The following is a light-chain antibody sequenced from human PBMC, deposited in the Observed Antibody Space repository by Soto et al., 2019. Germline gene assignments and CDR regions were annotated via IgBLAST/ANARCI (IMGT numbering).Light chain of an antibody. J-gene: IGKJ1*01. CDR2: EAC. CDR3: HKYNDYSAWT. V-gene: IGKV1-5*03. CDR1: DNIVHW. Sequence: DIQMTQSPATLSASVGVSVAITCRASDNIVHWLAWYQQKPGKDPTLLIYEACILQNGVPSRFSGTESGTEFTLTISSLRHDDFATYYCHKYNDYSAWTFGQGTKVDIK.